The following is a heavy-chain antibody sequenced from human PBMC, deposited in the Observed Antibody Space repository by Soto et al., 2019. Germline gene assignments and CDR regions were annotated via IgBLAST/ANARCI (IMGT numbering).Heavy chain of an antibody. CDR3: ARPEGGSGYDYYFDY. V-gene: IGHV5-51*07. J-gene: IGHJ4*02. Sequence: ALKISCEGSGYSVTSYWIVLVHQMPGKGLEWMGIIYPGDSDTRYSPSFQGQVTISADKSISTAYLQWSSLKASDTAMYYCARPEGGSGYDYYFDYLGQGTLVTVSS. CDR1: GYSVTSYW. CDR2: IYPGDSDT. D-gene: IGHD5-12*01.